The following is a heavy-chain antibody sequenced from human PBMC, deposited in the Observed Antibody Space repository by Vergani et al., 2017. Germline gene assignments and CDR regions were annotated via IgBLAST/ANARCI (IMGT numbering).Heavy chain of an antibody. CDR2: IQFDGSTQ. CDR3: AKHFRGWGIDY. D-gene: IGHD3-16*01. Sequence: QVQLVESGGGVVQRGGSLTLSCATSGFTLSNYDMQWIRQGPGKGLEFVAFIQFDGSTQYYADSVKGRFTLSRDFSKNTLYLQMNSLRTDDTATYYCAKHFRGWGIDYWGQGTQVIVSS. J-gene: IGHJ4*02. V-gene: IGHV3-30*02. CDR1: GFTLSNYD.